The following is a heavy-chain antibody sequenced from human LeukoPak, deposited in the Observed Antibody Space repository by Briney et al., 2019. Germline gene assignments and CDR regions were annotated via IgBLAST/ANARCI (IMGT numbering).Heavy chain of an antibody. Sequence: GGSLRLSCAASGFTFSSYGMHWVRQAPGKGLEWVAVISYDGSNKYYADSVKGRFTISRDNSKNMLYLQMNSLRAEDTAVYYCAKDRDYDFWSGYLIFDYWGQGTLVTVSS. J-gene: IGHJ4*02. V-gene: IGHV3-30*18. CDR1: GFTFSSYG. CDR2: ISYDGSNK. CDR3: AKDRDYDFWSGYLIFDY. D-gene: IGHD3-3*01.